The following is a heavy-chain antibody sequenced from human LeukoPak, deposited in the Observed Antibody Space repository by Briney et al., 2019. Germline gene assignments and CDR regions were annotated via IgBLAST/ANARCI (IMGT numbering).Heavy chain of an antibody. J-gene: IGHJ4*02. CDR2: IIPIFGTT. Sequence: SVKVSCKASGGTFSSYAISWVRQAPGQGLEWMGGIIPIFGTTNYAQKFQGRVTITTDESTSTAYMELSSLRSEDTAVYYCARDRDDSSGYYLWGQGTLVTVSS. D-gene: IGHD3-22*01. V-gene: IGHV1-69*05. CDR1: GGTFSSYA. CDR3: ARDRDDSSGYYL.